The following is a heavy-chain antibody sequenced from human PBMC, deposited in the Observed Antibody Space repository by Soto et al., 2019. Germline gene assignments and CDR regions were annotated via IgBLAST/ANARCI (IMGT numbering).Heavy chain of an antibody. CDR3: ARTAGGRVRGALDI. V-gene: IGHV3-30-3*01. Sequence: QVHLEESGGGVVQPGTSLRLSCVASGFTFSSYGMHWVRQAPGKGLEWVAVRPNTENKKDYAESVKGRFTISRDNSQNTLFLQMDSLMSEDTAMYYCARTAGGRVRGALDIWGQGTMVTVS. D-gene: IGHD6-13*01. CDR1: GFTFSSYG. J-gene: IGHJ3*02. CDR2: RPNTENKK.